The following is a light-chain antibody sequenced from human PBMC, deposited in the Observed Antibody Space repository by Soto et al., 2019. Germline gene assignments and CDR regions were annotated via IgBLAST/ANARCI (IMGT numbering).Light chain of an antibody. CDR3: QQSYSTSPIT. J-gene: IGKJ5*01. Sequence: DIQMTQSPSSLSASVGDRVTMTCRASETISTFLNWYQHKPRKAPKLLIYAASRLQSGVPSRFSGSGSGTDFTLTINGRQPEDFASYYCQQSYSTSPITFGQGTRLEI. CDR2: AAS. V-gene: IGKV1-39*01. CDR1: ETISTF.